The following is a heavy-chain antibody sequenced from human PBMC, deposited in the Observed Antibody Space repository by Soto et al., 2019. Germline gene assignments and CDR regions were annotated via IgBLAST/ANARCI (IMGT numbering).Heavy chain of an antibody. CDR3: TRDWDYGGNSGTRIGAFDI. CDR2: IRSKTYGGTT. CDR1: GFTVGDYA. J-gene: IGHJ3*02. D-gene: IGHD4-17*01. Sequence: GGSLRLSCTASGFTVGDYAMSWFRQAPGKGLEWVGFIRSKTYGGTTEYAASVKGRFTISRDDSKSIAYLQMNSLKTEDTAVYYCTRDWDYGGNSGTRIGAFDIWGQGTMVTVSS. V-gene: IGHV3-49*03.